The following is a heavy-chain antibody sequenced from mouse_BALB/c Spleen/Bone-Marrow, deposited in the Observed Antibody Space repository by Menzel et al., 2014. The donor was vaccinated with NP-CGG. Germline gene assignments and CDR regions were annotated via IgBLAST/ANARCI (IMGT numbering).Heavy chain of an antibody. CDR2: IWAGGSI. CDR3: ASSYYGSSQFAY. Sequence: QVHVKQSGPGLVAPSQSLSITCTVSGFSLTSYGVHWVRQPPGKGLEWLGVIWAGGSIIYNSALMSRLSIGKDNSKSQVFLKMNSLQTDDTAMYYSASSYYGSSQFAYWGQGTLVTVSA. D-gene: IGHD1-1*01. J-gene: IGHJ3*01. CDR1: GFSLTSYG. V-gene: IGHV2-9*02.